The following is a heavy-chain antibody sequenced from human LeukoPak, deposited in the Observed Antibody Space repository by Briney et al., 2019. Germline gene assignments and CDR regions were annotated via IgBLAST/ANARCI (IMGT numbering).Heavy chain of an antibody. CDR2: ISRSGDIT. D-gene: IGHD6-19*01. V-gene: IGHV3-23*01. J-gene: IGHJ4*02. Sequence: GGSLRLSCAASGFTFSTYGMNWVRQAPGKGLEWVSTISRSGDITYYADSVKGRFTISRDNSKNTLHLQMNSLRAEDTAIYYCATGSTAVAGTKYWGQGILVTVSS. CDR1: GFTFSTYG. CDR3: ATGSTAVAGTKY.